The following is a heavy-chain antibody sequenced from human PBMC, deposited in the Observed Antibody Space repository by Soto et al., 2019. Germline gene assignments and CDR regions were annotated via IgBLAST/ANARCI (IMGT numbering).Heavy chain of an antibody. CDR2: IYNSGST. CDR3: ARDQGIAVAVFDY. Sequence: SDTLSLTCTVSGGSVTSGSYYWSWIRQPPGKGLEWIGYIYNSGSTNYNPSLKSRVTISVDTSKNQISLKLNSVTAADTAVYYCARDQGIAVAVFDYWGQGTLVTVSS. CDR1: GGSVTSGSYY. V-gene: IGHV4-61*01. J-gene: IGHJ4*02. D-gene: IGHD6-19*01.